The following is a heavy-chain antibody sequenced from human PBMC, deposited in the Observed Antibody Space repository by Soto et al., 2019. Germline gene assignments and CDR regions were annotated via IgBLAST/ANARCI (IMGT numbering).Heavy chain of an antibody. V-gene: IGHV4-59*08. CDR2: IYYSGST. CDR1: GGSISIYY. Sequence: SETLSLTCTVSGGSISIYYWSWIRQPPGKGLEWIGYIYYSGSTNYNPSLKSRVTISVDTSKNQFSLKLSSVTAADTAVYYCARAWGGNVFDYWGQGTLVTVSS. D-gene: IGHD3-16*01. CDR3: ARAWGGNVFDY. J-gene: IGHJ4*02.